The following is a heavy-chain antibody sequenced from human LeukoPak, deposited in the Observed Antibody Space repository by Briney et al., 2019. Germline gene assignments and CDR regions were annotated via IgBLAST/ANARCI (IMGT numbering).Heavy chain of an antibody. Sequence: PGGSLRLSCAASGFTFSSYAMHWVRQAPGKGLEWVAVISYDGSNKYYADSVKGRFTISRDNAKNTLYQQMNSLRAEDTAVYYCARVASGNYYSDYWGQGTLVTVSS. CDR1: GFTFSSYA. V-gene: IGHV3-30-3*01. D-gene: IGHD1-26*01. CDR3: ARVASGNYYSDY. J-gene: IGHJ4*02. CDR2: ISYDGSNK.